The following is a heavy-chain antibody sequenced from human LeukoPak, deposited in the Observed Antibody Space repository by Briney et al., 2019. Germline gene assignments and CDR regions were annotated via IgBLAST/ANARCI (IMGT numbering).Heavy chain of an antibody. J-gene: IGHJ4*02. CDR1: GFTFGDYA. V-gene: IGHV3-7*03. D-gene: IGHD2-15*01. CDR2: IEQDESEK. CDR3: TRALRYCSGGSCRINSFDY. Sequence: GGSLRLSCTASGFTFGDYAMSWVRQAPGKGLEWVANIEQDESEKYYVDSVKGRFTISRDNAKKSLYLQMNSLRAEDTAIYYCTRALRYCSGGSCRINSFDYWGQGTLVTVSS.